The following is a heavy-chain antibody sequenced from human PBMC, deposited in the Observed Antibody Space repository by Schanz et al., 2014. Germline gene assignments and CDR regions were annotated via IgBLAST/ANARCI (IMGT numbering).Heavy chain of an antibody. D-gene: IGHD5-12*01. J-gene: IGHJ4*02. CDR3: ASPSGYSDYGTYFDF. CDR1: GFTFSSYA. V-gene: IGHV3-30-3*01. Sequence: QGQLLQFGGGVVQPGRSLRLSCAASGFTFSSYAMHWGRQAPGKGLEWVALISNDGSIKYYADSVEGRFTISRDNSRNTLYLQVNSLRTEDTAVYYCASPSGYSDYGTYFDFWGQGTLVTVSS. CDR2: ISNDGSIK.